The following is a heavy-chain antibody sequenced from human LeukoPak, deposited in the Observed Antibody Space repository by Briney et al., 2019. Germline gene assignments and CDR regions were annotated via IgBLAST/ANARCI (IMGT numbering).Heavy chain of an antibody. Sequence: GGSLRLSCAASGFTFSSYEMNWVRQAPGKGLEWDSYISSSGSTIYYADSVKGRFTISRDNAKDSLYLQMNSLRAQDTAVYYCARANSLGYWGQGTLVTVSS. J-gene: IGHJ4*02. CDR2: ISSSGSTI. CDR1: GFTFSSYE. V-gene: IGHV3-48*03. D-gene: IGHD2/OR15-2a*01. CDR3: ARANSLGY.